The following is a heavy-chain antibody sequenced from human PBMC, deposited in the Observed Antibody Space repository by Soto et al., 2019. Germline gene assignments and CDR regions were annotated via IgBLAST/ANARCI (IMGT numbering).Heavy chain of an antibody. V-gene: IGHV1-3*01. CDR2: INGGNGNT. J-gene: IGHJ5*02. Sequence: QVQLVQSGAEVKKPGASVKVSCTASGYTFTTYHIHWVRQAPGQSLEWLGWINGGNGNTKYSQKFQDRVTITRDKSARTAYMELASLTSEDTAVYYCTTGLPVVLEVFAEPQANYNYFDPWGQGAMVTVSS. CDR1: GYTFTTYH. D-gene: IGHD2-8*02. CDR3: TTGLPVVLEVFAEPQANYNYFDP.